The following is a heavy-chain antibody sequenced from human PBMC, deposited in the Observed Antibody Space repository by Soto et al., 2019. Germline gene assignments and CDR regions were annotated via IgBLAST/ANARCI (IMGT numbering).Heavy chain of an antibody. Sequence: GGSLRLSCAASGFTFSSYEMNWVRQAPGKGLEWVSYISSSGSTIYYADSVKGRFTISRDNAKNSLYLQMNSLRAEDTAVYYCARDSLYCSGGSCYYYYGMDVWGQGTTVTVSS. J-gene: IGHJ6*02. D-gene: IGHD2-15*01. CDR3: ARDSLYCSGGSCYYYYGMDV. CDR1: GFTFSSYE. CDR2: ISSSGSTI. V-gene: IGHV3-48*03.